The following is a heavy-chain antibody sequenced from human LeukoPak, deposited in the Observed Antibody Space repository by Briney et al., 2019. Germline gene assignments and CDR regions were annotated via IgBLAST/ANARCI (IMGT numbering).Heavy chain of an antibody. CDR3: ARVGYSSGWYPLDY. CDR2: IYATGST. J-gene: IGHJ4*02. D-gene: IGHD6-19*01. Sequence: PSETLSLTCTVSGGSISNYYWSWIRQYPGKGLEWIGRIYATGSTNYNPSLKSRVTMSVDTSKNQFSLNLNSVSAADTAVYYCARVGYSSGWYPLDYWGQGTLVTVSS. CDR1: GGSISNYY. V-gene: IGHV4-4*07.